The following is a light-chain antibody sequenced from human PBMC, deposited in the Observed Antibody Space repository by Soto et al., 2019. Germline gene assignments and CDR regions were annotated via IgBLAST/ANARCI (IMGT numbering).Light chain of an antibody. V-gene: IGKV3-15*01. J-gene: IGKJ4*01. CDR1: QTISNT. Sequence: EVVMTRSPATLSLSPGDKVSLSFMANQTISNTLAWYQQKPGQAPRLLIYAASTRATGVSARFSGSGSGTESTLTISSLQSEDFTIYYCQYYNNWLATFGGGTKVDIK. CDR2: AAS. CDR3: QYYNNWLAT.